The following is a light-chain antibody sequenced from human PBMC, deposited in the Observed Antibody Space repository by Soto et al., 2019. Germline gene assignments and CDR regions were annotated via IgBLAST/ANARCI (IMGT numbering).Light chain of an antibody. Sequence: EKMMTQPPYTLAVSLEERATLSCRASQSLGSSLAWYQQKPGQAPRLLIYDASTRATGIPARFSGSGSGTDFTLTISGLQSEDFAVYYCQQYNNWPQTFGQGTKVDI. J-gene: IGKJ1*01. CDR1: QSLGSS. V-gene: IGKV3-15*01. CDR3: QQYNNWPQT. CDR2: DAS.